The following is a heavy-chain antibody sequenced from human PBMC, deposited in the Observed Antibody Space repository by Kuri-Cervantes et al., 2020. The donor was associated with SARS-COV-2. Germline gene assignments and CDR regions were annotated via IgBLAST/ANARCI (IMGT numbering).Heavy chain of an antibody. V-gene: IGHV4-61*01. CDR3: AGHDYGDPRTYYYGMDV. J-gene: IGHJ6*02. CDR1: GSSFSSGSYY. Sequence: ESLKISCTVSGSSFSSGSYYWSWIRQPPGKGLEWIGYIYYNGSTNYNPSLKSRVTISVDTPKHQFSLKLSSVTAADTAMYYCAGHDYGDPRTYYYGMDVWGQGTTVTVSS. CDR2: IYYNGST. D-gene: IGHD4-17*01.